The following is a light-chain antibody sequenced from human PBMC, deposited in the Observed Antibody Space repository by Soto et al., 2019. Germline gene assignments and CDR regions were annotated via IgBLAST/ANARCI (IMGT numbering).Light chain of an antibody. CDR1: QSVRNNF. CDR3: QQYETSPHLT. V-gene: IGKV3-20*01. CDR2: GAS. Sequence: EIVLTQSPGTLSLSPGERATLSCRASQSVRNNFVAWYQQKPGQAPRLLIYGASSRATGITDRFSGSGSGTDFTLTISRLEPEDFAVYYCQQYETSPHLTFGGGTRVEIK. J-gene: IGKJ4*01.